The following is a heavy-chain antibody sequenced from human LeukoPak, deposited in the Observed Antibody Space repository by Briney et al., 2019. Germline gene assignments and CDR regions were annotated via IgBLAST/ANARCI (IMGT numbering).Heavy chain of an antibody. CDR2: IKQDGSEK. V-gene: IGHV3-7*01. Sequence: GGSLRLSCAASGFTFSSYWMSWVRQAPGKGLEWVANIKQDGSEKYYVDSVKGRFTISRDNAKNSLYLQMSSLRAEDTAVYYCAREDIAVAGTHYYYYYMDVWGKGTTVTVSS. CDR3: AREDIAVAGTHYYYYYMDV. CDR1: GFTFSSYW. D-gene: IGHD6-19*01. J-gene: IGHJ6*03.